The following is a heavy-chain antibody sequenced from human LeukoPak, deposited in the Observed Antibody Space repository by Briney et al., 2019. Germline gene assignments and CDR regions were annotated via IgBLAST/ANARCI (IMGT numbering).Heavy chain of an antibody. D-gene: IGHD2/OR15-2a*01. CDR2: ISSDGSSK. Sequence: GSLRLSCAASGFTFSSYDMHWFGQAPAKELQWVAVISSDGSSKYYIDSVKRRFTISRDNSKNTLFLQMNSLRADDTAVYYCARGENSKTYPVSGYWGQGTLVTVSS. CDR3: ARGENSKTYPVSGY. V-gene: IGHV3-30*03. CDR1: GFTFSSYD. J-gene: IGHJ4*02.